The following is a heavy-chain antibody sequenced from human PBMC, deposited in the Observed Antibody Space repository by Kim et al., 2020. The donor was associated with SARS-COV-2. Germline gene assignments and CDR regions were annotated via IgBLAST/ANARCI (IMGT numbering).Heavy chain of an antibody. D-gene: IGHD3-10*01. V-gene: IGHV4-31*02. CDR3: AVWFGDGGVDY. CDR2: T. J-gene: IGHJ4*02. Sequence: TYYNPSLMSRVTISVDTSKSQVTLRLRSVTAADTAVYYCAVWFGDGGVDYWGQGTLVTVSS.